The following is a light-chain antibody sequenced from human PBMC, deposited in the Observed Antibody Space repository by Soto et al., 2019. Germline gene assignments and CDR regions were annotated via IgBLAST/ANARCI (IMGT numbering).Light chain of an antibody. CDR3: QQRYNWPLT. Sequence: EIVMTQSPGTLSLSPGEAATLSCRASQSVGSYLAWYQQKFGQAPRLLIYDASNRATGIPARFSGSGSATDFTLTISSLEPEDFAIYYCQQRYNWPLTFGQGTKVDIK. J-gene: IGKJ1*01. V-gene: IGKV3-11*01. CDR2: DAS. CDR1: QSVGSY.